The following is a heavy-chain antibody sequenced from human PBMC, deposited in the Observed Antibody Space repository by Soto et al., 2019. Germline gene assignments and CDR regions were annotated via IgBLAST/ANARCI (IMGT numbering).Heavy chain of an antibody. J-gene: IGHJ4*02. CDR1: GFTVSRNF. CDR2: IYSDDSR. Sequence: SGGSLRLSCAVSGFTVSRNFMSWVRQAPGKGLEWVSVIYSDDSRYYAGSVKGRFTISRDNSKSTLFLQMNSLRAEDTAVYYCATHRGGYDRDFDYWGRGALVTVSS. V-gene: IGHV3-53*01. D-gene: IGHD5-12*01. CDR3: ATHRGGYDRDFDY.